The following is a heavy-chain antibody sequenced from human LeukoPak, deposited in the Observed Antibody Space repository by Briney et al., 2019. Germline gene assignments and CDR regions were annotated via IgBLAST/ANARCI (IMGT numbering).Heavy chain of an antibody. CDR3: ARGITIFDY. D-gene: IGHD3-3*01. Sequence: SQTLSLTCTVSGGSISSGGYSWSWIRQHPGKGLEWIGYIYYSGSTYYNPSLKSRVTISVDTSKNQFSLKLSSVTAADTAVYYCARGITIFDYWGQGTLVTVSS. J-gene: IGHJ4*02. CDR1: GGSISSGGYS. CDR2: IYYSGST. V-gene: IGHV4-31*03.